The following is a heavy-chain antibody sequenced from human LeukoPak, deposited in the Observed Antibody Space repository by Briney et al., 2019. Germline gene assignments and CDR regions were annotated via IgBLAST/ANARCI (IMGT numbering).Heavy chain of an antibody. V-gene: IGHV3-23*01. CDR2: ISGSGDNT. J-gene: IGHJ4*02. D-gene: IGHD4-17*01. CDR1: VLTLCSLS. Sequence: SGGSLRLSCTASVLTLCSLSARCVRQAPGKGLEWLSGISGSGDNTNYADSVKGRFTISRDNSKNTLYVQMNSLRARGYAVFYCWTLPNTVPKGWGQGTLVTVSS. CDR3: WTLPNTVPKG.